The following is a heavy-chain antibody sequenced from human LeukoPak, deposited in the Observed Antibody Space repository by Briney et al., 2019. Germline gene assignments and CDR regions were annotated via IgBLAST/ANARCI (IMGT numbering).Heavy chain of an antibody. CDR3: ARHRAAAEDLDAFDI. Sequence: GESLKISCKGSGYKFTSDWIGWVRQMPGKGLEWMGIIYPGDSDTRYSPSFQGQVTISADKSISTAYLQWSSLKASDTAMYYCARHRAAAEDLDAFDIWGQGTMVTVSS. V-gene: IGHV5-51*01. J-gene: IGHJ3*02. CDR1: GYKFTSDW. D-gene: IGHD6-13*01. CDR2: IYPGDSDT.